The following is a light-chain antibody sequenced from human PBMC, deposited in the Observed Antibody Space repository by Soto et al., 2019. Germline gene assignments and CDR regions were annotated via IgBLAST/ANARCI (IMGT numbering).Light chain of an antibody. Sequence: DLQVTQSPSSLSASVGDRVTITCRTSQRVSIYLNWYQQKPGKAPKVLIYAASNLESGVPSRFSGSGTGTEFTLSIGNLQPEDFATYYCQQSYSSPQITFGQGTRLDIK. CDR1: QRVSIY. CDR3: QQSYSSPQIT. J-gene: IGKJ5*01. CDR2: AAS. V-gene: IGKV1-39*01.